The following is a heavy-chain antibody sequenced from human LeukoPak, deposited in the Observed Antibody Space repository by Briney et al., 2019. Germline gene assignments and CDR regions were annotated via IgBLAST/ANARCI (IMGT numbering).Heavy chain of an antibody. CDR1: GFSFNIYA. Sequence: GGSLRLSCAASGFSFNIYAMTWVRQAPGKGLVWVSRIDRDGSGTSYADSVKGRFTISRDNAKNTLYLQMNSLRAEDTAVYYCARDHPGGYTYDYEGYWGQGTLVTVSS. CDR2: IDRDGSGT. J-gene: IGHJ4*02. CDR3: ARDHPGGYTYDYEGY. D-gene: IGHD5-18*01. V-gene: IGHV3-74*01.